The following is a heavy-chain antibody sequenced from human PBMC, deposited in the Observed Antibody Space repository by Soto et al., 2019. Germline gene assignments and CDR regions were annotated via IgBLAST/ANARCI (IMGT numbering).Heavy chain of an antibody. D-gene: IGHD3-16*01. Sequence: SLRLSCASSGFTFSSYSMNWVRQAPGKGLEWVSSISSSSSYIYYADSVKGRFTISRDNAKNSLYLQMNSLRAEDTAVYYCARILITFGGAHFDYWGQGTLVTVSS. J-gene: IGHJ4*02. CDR1: GFTFSSYS. V-gene: IGHV3-21*01. CDR3: ARILITFGGAHFDY. CDR2: ISSSSSYI.